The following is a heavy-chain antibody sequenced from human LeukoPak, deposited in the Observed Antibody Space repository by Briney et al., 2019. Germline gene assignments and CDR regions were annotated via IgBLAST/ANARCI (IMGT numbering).Heavy chain of an antibody. J-gene: IGHJ4*02. CDR1: GFTFSSYA. CDR3: ARDLRKDYGDYVGY. V-gene: IGHV3-30-3*01. D-gene: IGHD4-17*01. CDR2: ISYDGSNK. Sequence: GRSLRLSCAASGFTFSSYAMHWVRQAPGKGLEWVAVISYDGSNKYYADSVKGRFTISRDNSKNTLYLQMNSLRAEDTAVYYCARDLRKDYGDYVGYWGQGTLVTVSS.